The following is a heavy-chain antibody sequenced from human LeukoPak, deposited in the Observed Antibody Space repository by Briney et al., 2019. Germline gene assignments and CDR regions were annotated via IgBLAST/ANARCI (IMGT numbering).Heavy chain of an antibody. J-gene: IGHJ4*02. D-gene: IGHD3-16*01. CDR1: GGSFSGYY. CDR3: ARVVKGYDYIWGSFTYFDY. CDR2: TNHSGST. Sequence: PSETLSLTCAVYGGSFSGYYWSRIRQPPGKGLEWSGETNHSGSTKYNPSLKSRVTISVETSKNQFSLKLSSVTAADTAVYYCARVVKGYDYIWGSFTYFDYWGQGTLVTVSS. V-gene: IGHV4-34*01.